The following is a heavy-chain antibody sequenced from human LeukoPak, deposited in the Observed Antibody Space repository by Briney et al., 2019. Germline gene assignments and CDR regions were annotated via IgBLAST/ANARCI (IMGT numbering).Heavy chain of an antibody. V-gene: IGHV4-59*01. CDR3: ARGGTAVVTPYAFDI. CDR2: IYYSGST. Sequence: SETLSLTCTVSGGSISTYYWSWIRQPSGKGLEWIGYIYYSGSTNYDPSVKSRVTMSVDTSKKQFSLNLSSLTAADTAVYYCARGGTAVVTPYAFDIWGQGTMVTVSS. CDR1: GGSISTYY. D-gene: IGHD4-23*01. J-gene: IGHJ3*02.